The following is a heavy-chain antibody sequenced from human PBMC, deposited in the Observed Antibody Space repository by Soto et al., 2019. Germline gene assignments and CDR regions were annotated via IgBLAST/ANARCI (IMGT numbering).Heavy chain of an antibody. D-gene: IGHD6-13*01. CDR3: AHRPGAAAGPQYFQH. CDR2: IYWNDDK. CDR1: GFSLSTSGMC. J-gene: IGHJ1*01. Sequence: SGPTLVNPTQTLTLTCTFSGFSLSTSGMCVNWIRQPPGKALEWLALIYWNDDKRYSPSLKSRLTITKDTSKNQVVLTMTNMDPVDTATYYCAHRPGAAAGPQYFQHWGQGTLVTAPQ. V-gene: IGHV2-5*08.